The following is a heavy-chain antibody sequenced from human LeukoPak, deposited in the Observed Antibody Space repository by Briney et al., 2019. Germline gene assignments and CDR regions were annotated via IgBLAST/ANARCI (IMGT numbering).Heavy chain of an antibody. CDR1: GFTFDDYA. CDR2: ISWNSGSI. Sequence: GGSLRLSCAASGFTFDDYAMHWVRQAPGKGLEWVSGISWNSGSIGYADSVKGRFTISRDNAKNSLYLQMNSLRAEDTAVYYCARVIPGVDAFDIWGQGTMVTVSS. V-gene: IGHV3-9*01. J-gene: IGHJ3*02. D-gene: IGHD2-21*01. CDR3: ARVIPGVDAFDI.